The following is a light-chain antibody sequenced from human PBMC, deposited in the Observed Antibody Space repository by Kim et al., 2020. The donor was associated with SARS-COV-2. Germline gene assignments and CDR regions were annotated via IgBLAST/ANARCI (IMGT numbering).Light chain of an antibody. J-gene: IGKJ5*01. CDR2: NAY. CDR3: QQYAGSPIT. V-gene: IGKV3D-20*01. Sequence: EIVLTQSPGTLYLSPGERATLSCGASQTVTSNYLAWYQQKPGLAPRLLISNAYTRATGIPDRFSGSGSGTDFTLTINRLEPEDFAVYYCQQYAGSPITFGQGTRLEIK. CDR1: QTVTSNY.